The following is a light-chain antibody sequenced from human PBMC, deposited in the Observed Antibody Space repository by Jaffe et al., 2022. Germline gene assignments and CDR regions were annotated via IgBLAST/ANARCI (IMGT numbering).Light chain of an antibody. V-gene: IGKV2-30*02. Sequence: DVVMTQSPLSLPVTLGQPASISCRSSQSLVHSDGISYLNWFQQRPGQSLRRLIYKVSNRDSGVPDRFSGSLSGTNFTLKISRVEAEDVGLYYCMQGTHWPWTFGQGTKVEIK. J-gene: IGKJ1*01. CDR2: KVS. CDR1: QSLVHSDGISY. CDR3: MQGTHWPWT.